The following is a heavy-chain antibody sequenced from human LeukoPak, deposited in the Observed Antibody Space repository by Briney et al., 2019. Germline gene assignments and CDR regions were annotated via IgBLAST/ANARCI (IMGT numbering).Heavy chain of an antibody. CDR2: ISYDGSNK. CDR1: GFTFSSYG. Sequence: GRSLRLSCAASGFTFSSYGMHWVRRAPGKGLEWVAVISYDGSNKYYADSVKGRFTISRDNSKNTLYLQMNSLRAEDTAVYYCAKGHDYGDYVDYWGQGTLVTVSS. CDR3: AKGHDYGDYVDY. J-gene: IGHJ4*02. D-gene: IGHD4-17*01. V-gene: IGHV3-30*18.